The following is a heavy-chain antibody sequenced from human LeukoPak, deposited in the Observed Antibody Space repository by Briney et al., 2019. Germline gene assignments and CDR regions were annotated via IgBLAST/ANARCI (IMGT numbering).Heavy chain of an antibody. V-gene: IGHV3-21*01. CDR1: GFTFSSYS. Sequence: PGGSLRLSCAASGFTFSSYSMNWVRQAPGKGLEWVSSISSSSSYIYYADSVKGRFTISRDNAKNSLYLQMNSLRAEDTAVYYCARVDSSGYCYGGVDYFDYWGQGTLVTVSS. D-gene: IGHD3-22*01. J-gene: IGHJ4*02. CDR2: ISSSSSYI. CDR3: ARVDSSGYCYGGVDYFDY.